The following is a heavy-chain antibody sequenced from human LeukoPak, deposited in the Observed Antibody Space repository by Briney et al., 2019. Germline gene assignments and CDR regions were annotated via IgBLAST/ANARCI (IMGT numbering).Heavy chain of an antibody. CDR1: GGSISSYY. Sequence: SETLSLTCTVPGGSISSYYWSWIRQPPGKGLEWIGYIYYSGSTNYNPSLKSRVTISVDTSKNQFSLKLSSVTAADTAVYYCARGLWVYSGYGYDAFDIWGQGTMVTVSS. D-gene: IGHD5-12*01. J-gene: IGHJ3*02. V-gene: IGHV4-59*01. CDR2: IYYSGST. CDR3: ARGLWVYSGYGYDAFDI.